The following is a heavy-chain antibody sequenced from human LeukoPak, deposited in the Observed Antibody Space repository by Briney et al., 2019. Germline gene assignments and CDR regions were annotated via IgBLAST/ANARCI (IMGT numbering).Heavy chain of an antibody. J-gene: IGHJ4*02. Sequence: PGGSLRLSCAASGFTFSNYAMAWVRQAPEKGLEWVSSVSGNGGYTYYADSVKGRFTISRDNSRNMLYLQMNSLRAEDTAVYYCAKRHDSNGPTGYFDSWGQGTLVPVSS. CDR3: AKRHDSNGPTGYFDS. CDR1: GFTFSNYA. D-gene: IGHD3-22*01. CDR2: VSGNGGYT. V-gene: IGHV3-23*01.